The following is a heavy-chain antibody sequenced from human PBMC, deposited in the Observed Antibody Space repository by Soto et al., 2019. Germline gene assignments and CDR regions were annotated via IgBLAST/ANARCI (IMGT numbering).Heavy chain of an antibody. Sequence: HLGVSLXLSCAASGFTFSSYRIHWVRQAPGKGLEWVAVISYDGSNKYYADSVKGRFTISRDSAKNSLYLQMNSLRAEDTAVYYCARDADILTGSDAFDIWGQGTMVTVSS. J-gene: IGHJ3*02. D-gene: IGHD3-9*01. CDR3: ARDADILTGSDAFDI. CDR1: GFTFSSYR. CDR2: ISYDGSNK. V-gene: IGHV3-30*03.